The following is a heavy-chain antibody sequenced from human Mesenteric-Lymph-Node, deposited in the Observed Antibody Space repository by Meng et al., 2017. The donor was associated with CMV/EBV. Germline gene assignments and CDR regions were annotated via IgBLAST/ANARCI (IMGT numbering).Heavy chain of an antibody. CDR1: GYTFTGYY. CDR3: ARDQVGLADAFDI. J-gene: IGHJ3*02. Sequence: ASVKVSCKASGYTFTGYYMHWVRQAPGQGLEWVGWINPNSGGTNYAQKFQGRVTMTRDTSISTAYMELSRLRSDDTAVYYCARDQVGLADAFDIWGQGTMVTVSS. D-gene: IGHD2-2*01. V-gene: IGHV1-2*02. CDR2: INPNSGGT.